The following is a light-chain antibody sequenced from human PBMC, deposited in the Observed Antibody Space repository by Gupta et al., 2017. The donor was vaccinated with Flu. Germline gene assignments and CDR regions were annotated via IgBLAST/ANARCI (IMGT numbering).Light chain of an antibody. Sequence: SPSNLPASVGDRVTITCRASQSISSWLDWYQQKPGKAPKLLIYKASTLEGGVPSRFTSSASGTEFTLTISSLQTNDFATYYCGQDNRGRTFGQGTKVQIK. V-gene: IGKV1-5*03. CDR3: GQDNRGRT. J-gene: IGKJ1*01. CDR2: KAS. CDR1: QSISSW.